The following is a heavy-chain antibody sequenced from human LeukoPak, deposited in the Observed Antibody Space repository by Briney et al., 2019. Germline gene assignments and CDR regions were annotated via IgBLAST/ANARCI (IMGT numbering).Heavy chain of an antibody. CDR1: GFTFSSYA. V-gene: IGHV3-23*01. CDR3: AKGRSRDGYNNFDY. D-gene: IGHD5-24*01. Sequence: PGGSLRLSCAASGFTFSSYAMSWVRQAPGKGLEWVSAISGSGGSTYYADSVRGRFTISRDNSKNTLYLQMNSLRAEDTAVYYCAKGRSRDGYNNFDYWGQGTLVTVSS. CDR2: ISGSGGST. J-gene: IGHJ4*02.